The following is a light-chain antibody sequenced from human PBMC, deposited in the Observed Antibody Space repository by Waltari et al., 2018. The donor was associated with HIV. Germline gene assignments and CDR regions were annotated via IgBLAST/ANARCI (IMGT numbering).Light chain of an antibody. Sequence: QSALTRPASVSGSPGQSLTISCTDVGSSNPVSWYQQHPGKAPKLLIYDVSERPSGISNRFSGSKSGNTASLTISGLQAEDEADYYCCSYAGGNTYVFDTGTKVTVL. CDR1: VGSSNP. CDR2: DVS. CDR3: CSYAGGNTYV. J-gene: IGLJ1*01. V-gene: IGLV2-23*02.